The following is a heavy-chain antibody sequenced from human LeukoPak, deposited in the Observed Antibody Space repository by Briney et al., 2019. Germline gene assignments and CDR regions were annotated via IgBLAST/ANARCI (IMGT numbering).Heavy chain of an antibody. Sequence: GGSLRLSCAASGFTFSSYEMNWVRQAPGKGLEWVSYISSSGSTIYYADSVKGRFTISRDNAKNSLYLQMNSLRAEDTAVYYCAKETMIVVVPYNDYWGRGTLVTVSS. D-gene: IGHD3-22*01. CDR1: GFTFSSYE. CDR2: ISSSGSTI. J-gene: IGHJ4*02. CDR3: AKETMIVVVPYNDY. V-gene: IGHV3-48*03.